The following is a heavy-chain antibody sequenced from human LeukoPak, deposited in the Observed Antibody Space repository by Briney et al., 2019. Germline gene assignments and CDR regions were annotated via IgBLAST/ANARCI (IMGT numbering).Heavy chain of an antibody. D-gene: IGHD3-22*01. CDR2: INPNSDDT. V-gene: IGHV1-2*02. CDR1: GYTFTDYY. J-gene: IGHJ3*02. CDR3: ARVTVVRAFDI. Sequence: VASVKVSCKASGYTFTDYYIHWVRQAPGQGLEWMGWINPNSDDTNFAQNFQGRVTMTRDTSISTAYMELSSLRSDDTAVYYRARVTVVRAFDIWGQGTMVTVSS.